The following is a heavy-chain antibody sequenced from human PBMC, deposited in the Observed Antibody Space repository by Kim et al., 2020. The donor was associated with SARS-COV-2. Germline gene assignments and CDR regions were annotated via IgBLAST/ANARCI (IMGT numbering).Heavy chain of an antibody. CDR1: GGSISSYY. V-gene: IGHV4-59*13. J-gene: IGHJ5*02. Sequence: SETLSLTCTVSGGSISSYYWSWIRQPPGKGLEWVGYIYYSGSTNYNPSLKRRVTISVDTSKNQFSLKLSSVTAADTAVYYCARDLGNYDYVWGSYPEGNWFDPWGQGTLVTVSS. CDR3: ARDLGNYDYVWGSYPEGNWFDP. D-gene: IGHD3-16*02. CDR2: IYYSGST.